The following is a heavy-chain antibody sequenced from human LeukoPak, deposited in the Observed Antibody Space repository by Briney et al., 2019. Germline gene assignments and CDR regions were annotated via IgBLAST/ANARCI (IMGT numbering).Heavy chain of an antibody. D-gene: IGHD2-15*01. CDR1: GFTFGAYT. V-gene: IGHV3-21*01. CDR3: ARDFFHSGASRPFDY. J-gene: IGHJ4*02. CDR2: IFSRSESI. Sequence: GGSLRLSCAASGFTFGAYTINWVRQAPGKGLEWVSCIFSRSESILYADSVKGRFTVSRDNAKNSLYLQMDGLRVEDTAVYYCARDFFHSGASRPFDYWGQGTLVTVSS.